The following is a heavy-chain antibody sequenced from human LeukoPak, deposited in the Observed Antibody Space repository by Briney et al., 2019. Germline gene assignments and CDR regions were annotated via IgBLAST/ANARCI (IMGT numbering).Heavy chain of an antibody. J-gene: IGHJ5*02. CDR2: IHYSGST. D-gene: IGHD1-20*01. V-gene: IGHV4-59*08. CDR3: AKHSNWNAGVDWFDP. CDR1: GGSNY. Sequence: SETLSLTCTVSGGSNYWSWIRQPPGKGLEWIAYIHYSGSTNYNPSLKSRDTISIDTSKNQFSLKLNSVTAADTAVYYCAKHSNWNAGVDWFDPWGQGTLVTVSS.